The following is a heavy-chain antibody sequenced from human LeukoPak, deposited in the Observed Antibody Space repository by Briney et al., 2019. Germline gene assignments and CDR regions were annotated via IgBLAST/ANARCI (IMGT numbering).Heavy chain of an antibody. Sequence: SETLSLTCTVSGGSISSYYWSWIRQPPGKGLEWIGYIYHSGTTNYNPSLKSRVTISVDTPKSQFSLKLSSVTAADTAIYYCARNIVGPRQVDYWGQGTLVTVSS. D-gene: IGHD1-26*01. V-gene: IGHV4-59*01. CDR3: ARNIVGPRQVDY. CDR1: GGSISSYY. CDR2: IYHSGTT. J-gene: IGHJ4*02.